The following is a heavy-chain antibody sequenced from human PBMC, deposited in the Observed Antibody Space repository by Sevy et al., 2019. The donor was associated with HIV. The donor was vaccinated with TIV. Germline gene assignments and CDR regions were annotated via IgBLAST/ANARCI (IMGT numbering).Heavy chain of an antibody. CDR1: GFTFSSYS. J-gene: IGHJ6*02. CDR2: ISSSSSII. Sequence: GGSLRLSCAASGFTFSSYSMNWVRQAPGKGLEWVSYISSSSSIIYYADSVKGRFTISRDNAKNSLYLQMNSLRDEDTAAYYCARDRDYDSSGDYYGMDVWGQGTTVTVSS. CDR3: ARDRDYDSSGDYYGMDV. D-gene: IGHD3-22*01. V-gene: IGHV3-48*02.